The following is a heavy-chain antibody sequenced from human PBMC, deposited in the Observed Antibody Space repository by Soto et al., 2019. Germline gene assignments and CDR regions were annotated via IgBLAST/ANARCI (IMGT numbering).Heavy chain of an antibody. Sequence: QPGGSLRLSCAASGFTFDNYAMHWVRQAPGKGLEWVSGISWNSNTIAYADSVKGRFTIPRDNAKNSLYLQMNSLRAEDTAFYYCAKDTGPNWGQGTLVTVSS. CDR1: GFTFDNYA. V-gene: IGHV3-9*01. CDR2: ISWNSNTI. CDR3: AKDTGPN. J-gene: IGHJ4*02.